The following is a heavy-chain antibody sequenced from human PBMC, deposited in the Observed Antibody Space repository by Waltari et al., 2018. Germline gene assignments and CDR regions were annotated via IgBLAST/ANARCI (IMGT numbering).Heavy chain of an antibody. CDR1: GGSIRFHH. J-gene: IGHJ6*02. Sequence: QVQLQESGPRLVKPSETLSLNCSVSGGSIRFHHWSWFRQSPRKGLEWIGYIYNSGNTNYNPSLKSRVTISADPSKNQFSLKVDSVTVADTAVYYCARLRDGYYYYYGMDVWGPGTTVTVSS. CDR3: ARLRDGYYYYYGMDV. CDR2: IYNSGNT. V-gene: IGHV4-4*09.